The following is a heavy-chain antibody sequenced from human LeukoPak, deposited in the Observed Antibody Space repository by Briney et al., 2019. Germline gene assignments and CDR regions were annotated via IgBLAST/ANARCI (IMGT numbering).Heavy chain of an antibody. CDR1: GVSISSGGHY. V-gene: IGHV4-31*03. D-gene: IGHD4-17*01. Sequence: SETLSLTCTLSGVSISSGGHYWGWIRQHPGKGLEWIGYIYRSGSTYYNPSLKSRVTISVDASKNLFSLRLSSVSAADTAVYYCARGKPYGDYGIDPWGRGTLVTVSS. CDR3: ARGKPYGDYGIDP. J-gene: IGHJ5*02. CDR2: IYRSGST.